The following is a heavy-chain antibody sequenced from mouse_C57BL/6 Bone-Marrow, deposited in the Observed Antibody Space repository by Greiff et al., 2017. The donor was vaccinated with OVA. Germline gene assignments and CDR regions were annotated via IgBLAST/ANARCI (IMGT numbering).Heavy chain of an antibody. CDR3: ARPVYYDYDRVFAY. CDR1: GFTFSSYT. CDR2: ISGGGGNT. J-gene: IGHJ3*01. Sequence: EVQGVESGGGLVKPGGSLKLSCAASGFTFSSYTMSWVRQTPEKRLEWVATISGGGGNTYYPDSVKGRFTISRDNAKNTLYLQMSSLRSEDTALYYCARPVYYDYDRVFAYWGQGTLVTVSA. V-gene: IGHV5-9*01. D-gene: IGHD2-4*01.